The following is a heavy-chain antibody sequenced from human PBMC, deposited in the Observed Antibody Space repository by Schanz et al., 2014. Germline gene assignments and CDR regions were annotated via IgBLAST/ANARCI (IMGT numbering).Heavy chain of an antibody. D-gene: IGHD3-16*01. V-gene: IGHV4-39*01. CDR3: ARHGGYYDVLNSFDI. CDR1: GGSISSDSIYSDY. Sequence: QVQLQEAGPGLVKPAETLSLTCTVSGGSISSDSIYSDYWSWIRQPPEEGLQYIGSVYFSGTTAYSPSLKGRVTISVDTSKNQFSLMLTSVTAVDTAVYFCARHGGYYDVLNSFDIWGQGTLVTVSS. J-gene: IGHJ5*02. CDR2: VYFSGTT.